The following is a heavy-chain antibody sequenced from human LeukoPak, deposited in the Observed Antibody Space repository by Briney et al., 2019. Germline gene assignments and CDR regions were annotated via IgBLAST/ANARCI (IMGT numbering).Heavy chain of an antibody. V-gene: IGHV1-18*01. Sequence: ASVKVSCKASGYTFTSNGISWVRQAPGQGLEWMGWISAYNGNTNYEQKLQGRVTITTDTSTSTAYMELRSLRSDDTAVYYCASLKNSYDSSGYLVTDAFDIRGQGTMVTVSS. J-gene: IGHJ3*02. CDR3: ASLKNSYDSSGYLVTDAFDI. D-gene: IGHD3-22*01. CDR1: GYTFTSNG. CDR2: ISAYNGNT.